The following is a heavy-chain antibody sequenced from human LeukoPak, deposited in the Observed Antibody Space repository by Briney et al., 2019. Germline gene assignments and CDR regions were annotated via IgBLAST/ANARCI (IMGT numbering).Heavy chain of an antibody. CDR1: GYTFTGPY. J-gene: IGHJ5*02. CDR2: IIPIFGTA. V-gene: IGHV1-69*13. Sequence: EASVKVSCKASGYTFTGPYIHWVRQAPGQGLEWMGGIIPIFGTANYAQKFQGRVTITADESTSTAYMELSSLRSEDTAVYYCARGGLRYFDWLYWFDPWGQGTLVTVSS. CDR3: ARGGLRYFDWLYWFDP. D-gene: IGHD3-9*01.